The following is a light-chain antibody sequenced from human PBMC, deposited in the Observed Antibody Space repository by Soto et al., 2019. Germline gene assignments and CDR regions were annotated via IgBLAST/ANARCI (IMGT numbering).Light chain of an antibody. V-gene: IGKV3-11*01. Sequence: EIVLTQSPATLSLSPGERATLSCRASQSVRSYLAWYQQKPGQAPRLLIYYASNRATGIPARFSGSGSGTDFTLTISSLEPEDFAVYYCQQRSNWPSITFGQGTRLEIK. CDR2: YAS. CDR3: QQRSNWPSIT. J-gene: IGKJ5*01. CDR1: QSVRSY.